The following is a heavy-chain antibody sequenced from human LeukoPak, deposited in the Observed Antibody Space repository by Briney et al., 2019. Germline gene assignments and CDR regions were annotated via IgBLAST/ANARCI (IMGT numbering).Heavy chain of an antibody. Sequence: PSETLSLTCTVSGGSISSYYWSWIRQPPGKGLEWIGYIYYSGSTNYNPSLTSRVTISVDTSKNQFSLKLSSVTAADTAVYYCARVYEVGAQAFDYWGQGTLVTVSS. CDR2: IYYSGST. J-gene: IGHJ4*02. CDR1: GGSISSYY. CDR3: ARVYEVGAQAFDY. D-gene: IGHD1-26*01. V-gene: IGHV4-59*01.